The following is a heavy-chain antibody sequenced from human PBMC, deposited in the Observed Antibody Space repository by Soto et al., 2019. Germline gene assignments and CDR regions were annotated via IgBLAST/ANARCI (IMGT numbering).Heavy chain of an antibody. CDR3: ATQSYYYDRSGYAYDAFDI. CDR1: GGTFSSYP. V-gene: IGHV1-69*06. Sequence: QVPVVQSGAEVKKPGSSVKVACKASGGTFSSYPISWVRQAPGQGLEWMGGIIPIIGTAAYTQKFQGRVTITADKSTGTAYMVLSSLRSEDTALYYCATQSYYYDRSGYAYDAFDIWGQGTMVTVSS. D-gene: IGHD3-22*01. CDR2: IIPIIGTA. J-gene: IGHJ3*02.